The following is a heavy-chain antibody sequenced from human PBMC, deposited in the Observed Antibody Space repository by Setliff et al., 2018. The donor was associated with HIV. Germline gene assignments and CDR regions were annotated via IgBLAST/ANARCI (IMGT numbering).Heavy chain of an antibody. CDR1: GYTFTGYY. CDR3: ARDHCSSSGCYEYSYYMDV. J-gene: IGHJ6*03. D-gene: IGHD2-2*01. CDR2: INPNSGGT. Sequence: GASVKVSCKASGYTFTGYYMHWVRQAPGQGLEWMGWINPNSGGTTYAQKFQGRVTMTRDTSISTAYMEVSRLRSDDTAVYYCARDHCSSSGCYEYSYYMDVWGEGTTVTVSS. V-gene: IGHV1-2*02.